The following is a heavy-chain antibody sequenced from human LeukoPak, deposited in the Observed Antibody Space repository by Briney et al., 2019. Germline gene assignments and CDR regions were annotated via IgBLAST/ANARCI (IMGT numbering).Heavy chain of an antibody. CDR3: ARVMVVRGVIFWWFDP. J-gene: IGHJ5*02. Sequence: VASLKVSRKLSGDTSTSDDINSGPQATGPGGRGRGWMHPNSGNTGYAQKFQGRVTMTRNTSISTAYMELSSLRSEDTAVYYCARVMVVRGVIFWWFDPWGQGTLVTVSS. CDR1: GDTSTSDD. CDR2: MHPNSGNT. V-gene: IGHV1-8*01. D-gene: IGHD3-10*01.